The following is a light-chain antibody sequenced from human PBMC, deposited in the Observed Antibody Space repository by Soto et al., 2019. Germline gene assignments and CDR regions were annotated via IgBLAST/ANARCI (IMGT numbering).Light chain of an antibody. J-gene: IGKJ4*01. V-gene: IGKV3-11*01. CDR3: QQRSTGNT. Sequence: EIVLTQSPATLSLSPGERANLSCRASQSVSSYLAWYQQKPGQAPRLLIYDASNRATGIPARFSGSGSGTDFTLTISSLEPEDFAVYYCQQRSTGNTFGGGTKVEIK. CDR1: QSVSSY. CDR2: DAS.